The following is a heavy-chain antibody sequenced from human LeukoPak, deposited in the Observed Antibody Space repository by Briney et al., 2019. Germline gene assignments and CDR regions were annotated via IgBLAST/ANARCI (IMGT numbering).Heavy chain of an antibody. CDR2: ISSSSSYI. V-gene: IGHV3-21*01. Sequence: AGGSLRLSCAASGFTFSSYSMNWVRQAPGKGLEWVSSISSSSSYIYYADSVKGRFTISRDNAKNSLYLQMNSLRAEDTAVYYCARELKYYDSSGYYPGPFDYWGQGTLVTVPS. D-gene: IGHD3-22*01. J-gene: IGHJ4*02. CDR3: ARELKYYDSSGYYPGPFDY. CDR1: GFTFSSYS.